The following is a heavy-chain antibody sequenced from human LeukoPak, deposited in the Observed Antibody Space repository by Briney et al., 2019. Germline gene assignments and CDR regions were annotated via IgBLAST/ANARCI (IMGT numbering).Heavy chain of an antibody. V-gene: IGHV3-48*03. D-gene: IGHD2-8*02. CDR3: ARRVGSTGLDY. J-gene: IGHJ4*02. CDR2: ITSNGSTI. CDR1: GFTFSSYE. Sequence: PGASLRLSCAASGFTFSSYEMNWVRQAPGQGLEWVSYITSNGSTIYYADSVKGRFTITRDNAKTSLYLQMNSLRAEDTAVYYCARRVGSTGLDYWGQGTLVTVSS.